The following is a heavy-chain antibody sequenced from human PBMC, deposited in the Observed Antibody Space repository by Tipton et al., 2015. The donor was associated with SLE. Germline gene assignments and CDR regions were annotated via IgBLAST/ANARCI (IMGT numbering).Heavy chain of an antibody. J-gene: IGHJ4*02. D-gene: IGHD6-6*01. CDR3: ARESSSSGLDY. V-gene: IGHV4-34*01. CDR2: INHSGST. CDR1: GGSFSGYF. Sequence: TLSLTCAVYGGSFSGYFWSWIRQPPGKGLEWIGEINHSGSTNYNPSLKSRVTISVDTSKNQFSLKLSSVTAADTAVYYCARESSSSGLDYWGQGTLVTVS.